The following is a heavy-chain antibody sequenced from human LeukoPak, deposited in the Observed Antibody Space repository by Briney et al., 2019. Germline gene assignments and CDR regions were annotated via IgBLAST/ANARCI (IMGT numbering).Heavy chain of an antibody. CDR3: ARGRMVRGVRSKGSNTNYYYYYYMDV. V-gene: IGHV5-51*01. D-gene: IGHD3-10*01. J-gene: IGHJ6*03. Sequence: TGESLKISCKGSGYSFTSYWIGWVRQMPGKGLEWMGIIYPGDSDTRYSPSFQGQVTISADKSISTAYLQWSSLKASDTAMYYCARGRMVRGVRSKGSNTNYYYYYYMDVWGKGTTVTISS. CDR1: GYSFTSYW. CDR2: IYPGDSDT.